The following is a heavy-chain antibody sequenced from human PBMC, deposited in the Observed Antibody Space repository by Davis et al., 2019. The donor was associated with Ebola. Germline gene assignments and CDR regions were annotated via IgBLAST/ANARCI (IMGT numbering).Heavy chain of an antibody. D-gene: IGHD2-8*02. CDR3: ASLRRTITGMDDAFDI. CDR1: GYIFTKSW. Sequence: GESLKISCKGSGYIFTKSWIGWVRQMPGKGLEWMGIIYPDDSDIRYSLSFRGQVTISADKSTKTAFLVWTGLKASDTAMYYCASLRRTITGMDDAFDIWGQGTMVTVSS. CDR2: IYPDDSDI. V-gene: IGHV5-51*01. J-gene: IGHJ3*02.